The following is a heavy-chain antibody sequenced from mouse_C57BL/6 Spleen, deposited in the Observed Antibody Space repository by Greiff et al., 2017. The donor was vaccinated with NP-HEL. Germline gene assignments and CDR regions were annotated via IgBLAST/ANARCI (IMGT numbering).Heavy chain of an antibody. CDR1: GFSLTSYG. V-gene: IGHV2-2*01. D-gene: IGHD4-1*01. J-gene: IGHJ3*01. CDR2: IWSGGST. CDR3: ARLGPEAY. Sequence: VKLMESGPGLVQPSQSLSITCTVSGFSLTSYGVHWVRQSPGKGLEWLGVIWSGGSTDYNAAFISRLSISKDNSKSQVFFKMNSLQADDTAIYYCARLGPEAYWGQGTLVTVSA.